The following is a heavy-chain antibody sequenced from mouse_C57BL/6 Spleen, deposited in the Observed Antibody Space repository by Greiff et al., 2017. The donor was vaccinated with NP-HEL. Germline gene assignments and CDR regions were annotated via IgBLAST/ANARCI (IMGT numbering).Heavy chain of an antibody. V-gene: IGHV1-15*01. CDR2: IDPETGGT. CDR1: GYTFTDYE. Sequence: QVQLKESGAELVRPGASVTLSCKASGYTFTDYEMHWVKQTPVHGLEWIGAIDPETGGTAYNQKFKGKAILTADKSSSTAYMELRSLTSEDSAVYYCTRRLGGYFDYWGQGTTLTVSS. J-gene: IGHJ2*01. D-gene: IGHD4-1*01. CDR3: TRRLGGYFDY.